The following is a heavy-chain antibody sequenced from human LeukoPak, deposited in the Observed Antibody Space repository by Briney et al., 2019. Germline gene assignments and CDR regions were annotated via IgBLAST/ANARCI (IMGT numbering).Heavy chain of an antibody. CDR2: IYYSGST. J-gene: IGHJ4*02. CDR1: GGSISSYY. D-gene: IGHD6-6*01. Sequence: PSETLSLTCTVSGGSISSYYWSWIRQPPGKGLEWIGYIYYSGSTNYNPSLKSRVTISVGTSKNQFSLKLSSVTAADTAVYYCARGDSSSSRGNFDYWGQGTLVTVSS. V-gene: IGHV4-59*01. CDR3: ARGDSSSSRGNFDY.